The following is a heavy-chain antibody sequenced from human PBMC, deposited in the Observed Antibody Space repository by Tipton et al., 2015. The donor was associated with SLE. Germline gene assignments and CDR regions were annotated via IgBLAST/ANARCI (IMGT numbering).Heavy chain of an antibody. V-gene: IGHV4-31*03. D-gene: IGHD6-13*01. Sequence: TLSLTCTVSGGSISSGGYYWSWIRQPPGKGLEWIGEINHSGSTNFNPSLKSRVTISVDTSKNQFSLKLSSVTAADTAVYYCARDQGRIAAAGGWFDPWGQGTLVTVSS. J-gene: IGHJ5*02. CDR1: GGSISSGGYY. CDR2: INHSGST. CDR3: ARDQGRIAAAGGWFDP.